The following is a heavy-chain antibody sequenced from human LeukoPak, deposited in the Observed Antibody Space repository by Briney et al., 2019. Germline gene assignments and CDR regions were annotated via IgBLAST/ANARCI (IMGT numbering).Heavy chain of an antibody. CDR3: SRESGAFCPFGY. Sequence: PSETLSLTCGVSGGSIRSTNWWSWVRQPPGQGLEWIGEISLSGQTNFNPSLNGQVTMSLDESRNQLSLKLTSVTAADTAIYYCSRESGAFCPFGYWGQGTLVIVPP. D-gene: IGHD1-26*01. CDR2: ISLSGQT. V-gene: IGHV4/OR15-8*02. J-gene: IGHJ4*02. CDR1: GGSIRSTNW.